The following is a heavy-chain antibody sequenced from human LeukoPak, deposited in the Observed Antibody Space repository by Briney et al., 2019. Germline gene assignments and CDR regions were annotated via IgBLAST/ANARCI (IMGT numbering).Heavy chain of an antibody. V-gene: IGHV4-38-2*02. J-gene: IGHJ4*02. D-gene: IGHD3-22*01. Sequence: SETLSLTCTVSGYSISSGYYWGWIRQPPGKGLEWIGSIYHSGSTYYNPSLKSRVTISVDTSKNQFSLKLSSVTAADTAVYYCARDGARYTDDSSGYYPDYWGQGTLVTVSS. CDR2: IYHSGST. CDR1: GYSISSGYY. CDR3: ARDGARYTDDSSGYYPDY.